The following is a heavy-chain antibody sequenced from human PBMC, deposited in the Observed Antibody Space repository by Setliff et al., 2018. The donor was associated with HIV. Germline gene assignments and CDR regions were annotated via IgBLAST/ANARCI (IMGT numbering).Heavy chain of an antibody. Sequence: PSETLSLTCTVSGGSISSGVYYWSWIRHHPGKGLEWIGYIHYSGSIYYNPSLKSRVTISVDTSKNQFSLKLSSVTAADTAVYYCARVCPPVRYNFWSGYYPKAGYFDYWGQGAQVTVSS. J-gene: IGHJ4*02. V-gene: IGHV4-31*03. CDR1: GGSISSGVYY. CDR2: IHYSGSI. D-gene: IGHD3-3*01. CDR3: ARVCPPVRYNFWSGYYPKAGYFDY.